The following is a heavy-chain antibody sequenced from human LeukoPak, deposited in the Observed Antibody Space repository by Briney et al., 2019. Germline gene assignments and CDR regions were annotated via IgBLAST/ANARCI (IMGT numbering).Heavy chain of an antibody. CDR1: GFTFGNAW. V-gene: IGHV3-15*01. Sequence: PGGSLRLSCAASGFTFGNAWMSWVRQAPGKGLEWVGRTKSKLDGGTTGYATPVKGRFTVSRDDLRNTVYLQMNSLKTEDTAMYYCTTDLDRITMMIRRGYWYFDLWGRGTLVTVSS. CDR3: TTDLDRITMMIRRGYWYFDL. D-gene: IGHD3-22*01. CDR2: TKSKLDGGTT. J-gene: IGHJ2*01.